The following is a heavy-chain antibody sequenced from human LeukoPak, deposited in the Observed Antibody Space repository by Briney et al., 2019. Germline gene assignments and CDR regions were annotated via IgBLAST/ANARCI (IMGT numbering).Heavy chain of an antibody. CDR1: GFTFSSYA. Sequence: PGGSLRLSLAVAGFTFSSYAVGSVRQAPGKGLEWVSAISGSGGSTYYADSVKGRFTISRDNSKNTLYLQMSSLRAEDTAVYYCAKNSRVVPSAIYCPFPGGQGTLVTVSS. D-gene: IGHD2-2*01. J-gene: IGHJ5*02. V-gene: IGHV3-23*01. CDR2: ISGSGGST. CDR3: AKNSRVVPSAIYCPFP.